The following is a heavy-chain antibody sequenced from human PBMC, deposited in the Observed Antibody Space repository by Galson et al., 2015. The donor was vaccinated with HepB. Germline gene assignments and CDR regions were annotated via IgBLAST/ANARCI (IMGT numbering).Heavy chain of an antibody. CDR3: GRLGDHTIDY. J-gene: IGHJ4*02. V-gene: IGHV3-7*03. CDR2: INHGGSEI. D-gene: IGHD1-14*01. Sequence: SLRLSCAVSGFTFRNSWVTWVRQTPGKGLEWVAIINHGGSEIYYVDSVKGRFTISRDNAKNSLYLQMNNLSAEDTAVYYCGRLGDHTIDYWGQGTLVTVSS. CDR1: GFTFRNSW.